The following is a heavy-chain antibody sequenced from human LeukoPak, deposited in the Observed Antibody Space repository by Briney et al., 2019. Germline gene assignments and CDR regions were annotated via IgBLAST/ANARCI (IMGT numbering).Heavy chain of an antibody. CDR1: GYXFTGDY. CDR2: INPNSGGT. Sequence: ASVKVSCKSSGYXFTGDYMHWVRQAPGQGLKWMGWINPNSGGTNSAQKFQGRVTMTRDTSISTAYMELSRLRSDDTAVYYCAREYGDYEFDYWGQGTLVIVSS. D-gene: IGHD4-17*01. CDR3: AREYGDYEFDY. J-gene: IGHJ4*02. V-gene: IGHV1-2*02.